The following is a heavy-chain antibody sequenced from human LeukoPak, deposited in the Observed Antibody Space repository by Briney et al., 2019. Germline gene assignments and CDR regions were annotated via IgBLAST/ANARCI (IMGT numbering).Heavy chain of an antibody. J-gene: IGHJ3*02. V-gene: IGHV4-38-2*02. CDR1: GYSISSGYY. D-gene: IGHD2-21*02. Sequence: SETLSLTCTVSGYSISSGYYWGWIRQPPGKGLEWIGSIYHSGSTYYNPSLKSRVTISVDTSKNQFSLKLSSVTAADTAVYYCASYCGGDCYSAFDIWGQGTMVTVSS. CDR3: ASYCGGDCYSAFDI. CDR2: IYHSGST.